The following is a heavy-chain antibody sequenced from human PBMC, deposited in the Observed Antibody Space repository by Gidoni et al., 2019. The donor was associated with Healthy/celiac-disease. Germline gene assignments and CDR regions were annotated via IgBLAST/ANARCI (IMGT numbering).Heavy chain of an antibody. V-gene: IGHV4-39*07. Sequence: QLQLQESGPGLVKPSETLSLTCTVSGGSISSSSYYWGWIRQPPGKGLEWIGSIYYSGSTYYNPSLKSRVTISVDTSKNQFSLKLSSVTAADTAVYYCAREGHHSILTRITMVRGDLGAFDIWGQGTMVTVSS. CDR3: AREGHHSILTRITMVRGDLGAFDI. CDR1: GGSISSSSYY. D-gene: IGHD3-10*01. CDR2: IYYSGST. J-gene: IGHJ3*02.